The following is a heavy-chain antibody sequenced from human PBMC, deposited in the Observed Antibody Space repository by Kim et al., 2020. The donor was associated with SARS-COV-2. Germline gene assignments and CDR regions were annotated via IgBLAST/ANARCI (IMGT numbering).Heavy chain of an antibody. Sequence: SETLSLTCTVSGGSISSYYWSWIRQPPGKGLEWIGYIYYSGSTNYNPSLKSRVTISVDTSKNQFSLKLSSVTAADTAVYYCARRRGIAAPRGMDVWGQGTTVTVSS. D-gene: IGHD6-6*01. V-gene: IGHV4-59*01. CDR3: ARRRGIAAPRGMDV. J-gene: IGHJ6*02. CDR1: GGSISSYY. CDR2: IYYSGST.